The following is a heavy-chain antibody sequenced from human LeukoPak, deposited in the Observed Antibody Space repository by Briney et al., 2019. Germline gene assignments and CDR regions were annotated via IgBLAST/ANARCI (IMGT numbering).Heavy chain of an antibody. CDR2: ISSSGNSI. D-gene: IGHD4-23*01. CDR3: ARLRWGWYYFDY. J-gene: IGHJ4*02. CDR1: GFTFSSYA. V-gene: IGHV3-48*04. Sequence: GGSLRLSCAASGFTFSSYAMSWVRQAPGKGLECISYISSSGNSIYHADSVKGRFTISRDNAKNSLYLEMNSLRAEDTAVYYCARLRWGWYYFDYWGQGTLVTASS.